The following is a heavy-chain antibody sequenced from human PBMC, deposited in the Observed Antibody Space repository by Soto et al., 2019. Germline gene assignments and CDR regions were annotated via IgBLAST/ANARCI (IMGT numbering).Heavy chain of an antibody. CDR3: ARALNWGRPSGYYFDY. Sequence: ASVKVSCKASGYTFTSYGISWVRQAPGQGLEWMGWISAYNGNTNYAQKLQGRVTMTTDTSTSTAYMELRSLRSDDTAVYYCARALNWGRPSGYYFDYWGQGTLVTVSS. V-gene: IGHV1-18*01. CDR2: ISAYNGNT. CDR1: GYTFTSYG. D-gene: IGHD7-27*01. J-gene: IGHJ4*02.